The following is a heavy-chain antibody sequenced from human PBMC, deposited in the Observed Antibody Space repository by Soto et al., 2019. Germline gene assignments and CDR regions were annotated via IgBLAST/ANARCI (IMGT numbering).Heavy chain of an antibody. Sequence: SGGSLRLSCAASGVTFSSYGMHWVRQAPGKGLEWVAVISYDGSNKYYADSVKGRFTISRDNSKNTLYLQMNSLRAEDTAVYYCAKRAPDCTIGVCYTTGLDLDYWGQGTLVTVSS. D-gene: IGHD2-8*01. CDR2: ISYDGSNK. J-gene: IGHJ4*02. V-gene: IGHV3-30*18. CDR3: AKRAPDCTIGVCYTTGLDLDY. CDR1: GVTFSSYG.